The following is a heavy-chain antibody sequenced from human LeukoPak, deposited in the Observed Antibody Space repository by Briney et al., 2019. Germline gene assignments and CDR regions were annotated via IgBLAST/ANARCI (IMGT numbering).Heavy chain of an antibody. D-gene: IGHD2-2*01. Sequence: PGSSLRLSCAASGFLLSNHWMTWVRQAPGKGPEWVANINKDESEKYYVDSVKGRFTISRDNSKNTLYLQMNSLRAEDTAVYYCAKGGCSSTSCSPGYWGQGTLVTVSS. CDR1: GFLLSNHW. CDR3: AKGGCSSTSCSPGY. J-gene: IGHJ4*02. CDR2: INKDESEK. V-gene: IGHV3-7*03.